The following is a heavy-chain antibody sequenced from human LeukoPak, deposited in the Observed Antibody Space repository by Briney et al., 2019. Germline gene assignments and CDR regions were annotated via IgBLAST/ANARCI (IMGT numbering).Heavy chain of an antibody. V-gene: IGHV4-4*02. J-gene: IGHJ6*02. CDR1: GGSISSSYW. CDR3: ARDLSVTTDYGMDV. Sequence: SETLSLTCAVSGGSISSSYWWNWVRQPPGKGLEWIGEIYHSGTTNYNPSLTNYNPSLKSRVIISVDTSKNQFSLKLSSVTAADTAVYYCARDLSVTTDYGMDVWGQGTTVTVSS. CDR2: IYHSGTTNYNPSLT. D-gene: IGHD4-17*01.